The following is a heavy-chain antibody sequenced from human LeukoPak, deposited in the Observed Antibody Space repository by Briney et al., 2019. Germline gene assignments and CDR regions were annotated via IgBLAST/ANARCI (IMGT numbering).Heavy chain of an antibody. CDR3: ARHYDFWSGYLAFDY. Sequence: ASVKVSCKASGYTFTSYGISWVRQAPGQGLEWMGWISAYNGNTNYAQKLQGRVTMTTDTSTSTAYMELRSLRSDDTAVYYCARHYDFWSGYLAFDYWGQGTLVTDSS. CDR1: GYTFTSYG. V-gene: IGHV1-18*01. J-gene: IGHJ4*02. CDR2: ISAYNGNT. D-gene: IGHD3-3*01.